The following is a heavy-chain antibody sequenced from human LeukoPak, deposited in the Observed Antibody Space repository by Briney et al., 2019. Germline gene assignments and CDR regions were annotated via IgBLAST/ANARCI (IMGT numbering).Heavy chain of an antibody. Sequence: ASVKVSCKVSGYTLTELSMHWVRQAPGKGREWMGWINPNSGATNYPQKFQGRVTMTRDTSISTAYMELSRLRSDVTAVYYCATAFALGGAMVTSYWFDPCGQGNLVTVSS. J-gene: IGHJ5*02. CDR1: GYTLTELS. V-gene: IGHV1-2*02. CDR2: INPNSGAT. CDR3: ATAFALGGAMVTSYWFDP. D-gene: IGHD5-18*01.